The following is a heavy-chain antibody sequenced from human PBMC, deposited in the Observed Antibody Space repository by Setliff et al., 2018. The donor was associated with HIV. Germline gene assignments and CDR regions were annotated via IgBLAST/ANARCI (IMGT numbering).Heavy chain of an antibody. CDR3: ASAGSGTRAPPRY. Sequence: SETLSLTCAVYGGSFSGFYWSWIRQSPGKGLEWIGEIDDRGTTKYNPSFKSRVIISGDMSKKQFSLKLTSVTAADTAVYYCASAGSGTRAPPRYWGQGTLVTVSS. CDR2: IDDRGTT. CDR1: GGSFSGFY. J-gene: IGHJ4*02. D-gene: IGHD1-1*01. V-gene: IGHV4-34*01.